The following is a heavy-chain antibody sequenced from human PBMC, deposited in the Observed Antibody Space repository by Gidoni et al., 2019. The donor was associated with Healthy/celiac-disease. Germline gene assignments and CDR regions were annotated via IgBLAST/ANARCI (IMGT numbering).Heavy chain of an antibody. Sequence: QVQLQESGPGLVKPSETLSLTWIRQPPGKGLEWIGYIYYSGSTNYNPSLKSRVTISVDTSKNQFSLKLSSVTAADTAVYYCARDDGLSQADVWGQGTTVTVSS. V-gene: IGHV4-59*01. CDR2: IYYSGST. J-gene: IGHJ6*02. CDR3: ARDDGLSQADV.